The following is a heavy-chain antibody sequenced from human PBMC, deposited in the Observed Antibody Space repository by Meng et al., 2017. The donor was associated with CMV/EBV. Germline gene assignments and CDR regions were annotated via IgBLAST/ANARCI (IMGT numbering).Heavy chain of an antibody. CDR1: GFTFSSYA. V-gene: IGHV3-23*03. CDR2: IYSGGSST. CDR3: AKDLGYYSSSWYGGYFDY. J-gene: IGHJ4*02. D-gene: IGHD6-13*01. Sequence: GGSLRLSCAASGFTFSSYAMSWVRQAPGKGLEWVSVIYSGGSSTYYADSVKGRFTISRDNSKNTLYLQMNSLRAEDTAVYYCAKDLGYYSSSWYGGYFDYLGQGTLVTVSS.